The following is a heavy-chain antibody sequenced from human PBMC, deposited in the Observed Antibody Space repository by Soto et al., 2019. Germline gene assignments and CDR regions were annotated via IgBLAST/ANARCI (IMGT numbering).Heavy chain of an antibody. D-gene: IGHD6-19*01. CDR1: EVKCRGHG. V-gene: IGHV3-23*01. CDR2: ISGSGGST. Sequence: GGSLRLSYAAAEVKCRGHGISWVSQAPGKGLEWVSAISGSGGSTYYADSVKGRFTISRDNSKNTLYLQMNSLRAEDTAVYYCAKAIAVAGLYDYWGQGTLVTVSS. J-gene: IGHJ4*02. CDR3: AKAIAVAGLYDY.